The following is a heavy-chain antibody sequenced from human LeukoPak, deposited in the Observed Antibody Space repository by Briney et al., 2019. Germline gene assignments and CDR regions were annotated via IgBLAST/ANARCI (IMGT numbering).Heavy chain of an antibody. D-gene: IGHD3-10*01. Sequence: PSETLSLTCTVSGDSISSGGYYWNWIRQHPGKGLEWIGYTYYTGSTYYNPSFQSRATISVDTSKNQFSLKLSSVTAADTAVYYCARNYGSGSSKYDYWGQGTLVTVSP. CDR3: ARNYGSGSSKYDY. V-gene: IGHV4-31*03. CDR2: TYYTGST. CDR1: GDSISSGGYY. J-gene: IGHJ4*02.